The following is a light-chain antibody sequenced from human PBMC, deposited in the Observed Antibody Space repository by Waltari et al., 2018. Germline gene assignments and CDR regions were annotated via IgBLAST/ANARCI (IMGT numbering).Light chain of an antibody. V-gene: IGKV1-12*01. CDR3: QQVNSFPAT. CDR2: GAS. Sequence: DIQMTQSPSSVSAFVGDRVTITCRASQSISNWLAWYQQKPGKAPKLLITGASELLSGVPSRFSGSGAGTDFTLTISSLQAEDFATYYCQQVNSFPATFGGGTTVEIK. J-gene: IGKJ4*01. CDR1: QSISNW.